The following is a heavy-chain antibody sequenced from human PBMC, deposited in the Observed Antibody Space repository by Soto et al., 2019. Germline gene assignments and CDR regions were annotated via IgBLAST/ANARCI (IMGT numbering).Heavy chain of an antibody. CDR1: GGSISSGGYY. D-gene: IGHD6-13*01. J-gene: IGHJ4*02. V-gene: IGHV4-31*03. CDR2: IYYSGST. Sequence: QVQLQESGPGLVKPSQTLSLTCTVSGGSISSGGYYWSWIRQHPGKGLEWIGYIYYSGSTYYNPSLNRRVTISVDTSKNQFSLKLSSVTAADTAVYYCARDRRYSSRWYSDYWGQGTLVTVSS. CDR3: ARDRRYSSRWYSDY.